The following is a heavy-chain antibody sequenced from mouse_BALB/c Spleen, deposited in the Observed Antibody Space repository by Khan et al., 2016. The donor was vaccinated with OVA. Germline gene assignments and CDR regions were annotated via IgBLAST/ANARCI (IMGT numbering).Heavy chain of an antibody. CDR3: APCGNDYVSFAY. Sequence: EVQLQQSGPELVKPGASVKMSCKASGYTFTSYVMHWVKQKPGLGLEWIGYIYPFNDDTKYNEKFKGKATLTSDKSSSTAYMELSSLTSEDSAVYYCAPCGNDYVSFAYWGQGTLVTVSA. D-gene: IGHD2-13*01. CDR2: IYPFNDDT. V-gene: IGHV1S136*01. CDR1: GYTFTSYV. J-gene: IGHJ3*01.